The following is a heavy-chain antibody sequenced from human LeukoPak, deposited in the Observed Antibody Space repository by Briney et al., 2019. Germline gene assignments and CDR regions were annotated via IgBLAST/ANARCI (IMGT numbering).Heavy chain of an antibody. CDR1: GGSFSGYY. CDR3: ARGQKFMVRGVQLTRTYYFDY. Sequence: SETLSLTCAVYGGSFSGYYWSWLRQPPGKGLEWIGEINHSGSTNYNPSLKSRVTISVDTSKNQFSLKLSSVTAADTAVYYCARGQKFMVRGVQLTRTYYFDYWGQGTLVTVSS. CDR2: INHSGST. D-gene: IGHD3-10*01. J-gene: IGHJ4*02. V-gene: IGHV4-34*01.